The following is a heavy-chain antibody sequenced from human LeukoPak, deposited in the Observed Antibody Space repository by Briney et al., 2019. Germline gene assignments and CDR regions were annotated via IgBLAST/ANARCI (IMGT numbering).Heavy chain of an antibody. CDR1: GNYW. CDR2: INSDGSWT. D-gene: IGHD3-10*01. Sequence: GGSLRLSCAASGNYWMHWVRQAPGKGLVWVSHINSDGSWTSYADSVKGRFTISRDNAKNSLYLQMNSLRAEDTAVYYCARDKGYGSGNFWSVDYWGQGTLVTVSS. J-gene: IGHJ4*02. V-gene: IGHV3-74*01. CDR3: ARDKGYGSGNFWSVDY.